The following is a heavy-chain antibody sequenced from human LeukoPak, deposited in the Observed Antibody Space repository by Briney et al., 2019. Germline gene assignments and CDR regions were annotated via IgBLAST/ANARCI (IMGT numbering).Heavy chain of an antibody. J-gene: IGHJ2*01. Sequence: SETLSLTCTVSGGSISTYYWSWIRQPPGKGLEWIGYIDYSGSTNYNPSLKSRVTISVDTSKNQFSLELNSVTAADTAVYYCARVGQGCFDLWGRGTLVTVSS. V-gene: IGHV4-59*01. D-gene: IGHD2-8*01. CDR1: GGSISTYY. CDR3: ARVGQGCFDL. CDR2: IDYSGST.